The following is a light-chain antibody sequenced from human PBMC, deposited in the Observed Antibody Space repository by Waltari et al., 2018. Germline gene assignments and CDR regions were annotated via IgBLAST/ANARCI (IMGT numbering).Light chain of an antibody. CDR1: QNINNN. CDR2: GGS. Sequence: DIQMTQSPASLSASVGDRVILTCRASQNINNNLNWYQQKSGKAPKILIFGGSHLQSGVPARFIGSGSGTEFTLAIGDLQPEDIATYYCQQSYSVSWTFGQGTKVE. CDR3: QQSYSVSWT. V-gene: IGKV1-39*01. J-gene: IGKJ1*01.